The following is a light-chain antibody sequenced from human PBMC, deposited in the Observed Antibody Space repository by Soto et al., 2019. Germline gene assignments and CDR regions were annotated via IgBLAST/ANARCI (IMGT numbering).Light chain of an antibody. Sequence: QSALTQPPSASGSPGQSVTISCTGTSSDVGGYKYVSWYQQHPGKTPKLIIYEVNKRPSGVPDRFSGSKSGNTASLTVSGLQAEDEADYYCSSYAGSILIFGGGTKLTVL. J-gene: IGLJ2*01. CDR1: SSDVGGYKY. V-gene: IGLV2-8*01. CDR3: SSYAGSILI. CDR2: EVN.